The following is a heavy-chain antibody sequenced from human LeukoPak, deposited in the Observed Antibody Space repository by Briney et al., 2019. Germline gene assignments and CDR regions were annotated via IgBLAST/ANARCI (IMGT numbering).Heavy chain of an antibody. CDR2: ISAYNGNT. Sequence: ASVKVSCKASGYTFTSYGISWVRQAPGQGLEWMGWISAYNGNTNYAQKLQGRVTMTRDMSTSTVYTELSSLRSEDTAVYYCAREGYSYGTSFDYWGQGTLVTVSS. V-gene: IGHV1-18*01. D-gene: IGHD5-18*01. J-gene: IGHJ4*02. CDR3: AREGYSYGTSFDY. CDR1: GYTFTSYG.